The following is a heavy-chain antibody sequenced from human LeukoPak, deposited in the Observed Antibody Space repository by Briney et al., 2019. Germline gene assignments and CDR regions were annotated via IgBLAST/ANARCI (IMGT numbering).Heavy chain of an antibody. CDR1: GGSIGSYY. Sequence: SETLSLTCTVSGGSIGSYYWSWIRQPAGKGLEWIGRIYTSGSTNYNPSLKSRVTMSVDTSKNQFSLKLSSVTAADTAVYYCARDDYYGSGTYFDYWGQGTLVTASS. V-gene: IGHV4-4*07. CDR2: IYTSGST. CDR3: ARDDYYGSGTYFDY. J-gene: IGHJ4*02. D-gene: IGHD3-10*01.